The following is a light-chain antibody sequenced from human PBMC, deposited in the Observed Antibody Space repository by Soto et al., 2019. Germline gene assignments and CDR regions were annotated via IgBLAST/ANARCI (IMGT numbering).Light chain of an antibody. CDR1: QRVTDW. CDR2: DAS. Sequence: EVVVTQSPATLSLSLGERATLSCRTSQRVTDWVAWYQHRPGQAPRLLIFDASNRAPGIPARFSGSGSGTDFTLSISSLEPEDYAIYYCAQRVWPWTVGQGTKVEIK. CDR3: AQRVWPWT. J-gene: IGKJ1*01. V-gene: IGKV3-11*01.